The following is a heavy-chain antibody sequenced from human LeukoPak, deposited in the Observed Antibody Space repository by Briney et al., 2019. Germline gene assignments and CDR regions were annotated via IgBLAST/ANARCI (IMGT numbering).Heavy chain of an antibody. CDR1: GGTFSRYA. V-gene: IGHV1-69*13. J-gene: IGHJ3*02. D-gene: IGHD3-22*01. CDR2: IIPIFGTA. CDR3: ARDPESDSSGYYYAGAFDI. Sequence: SVKVSCKASGGTFSRYAISWVRQAPGQGLEWMGGIIPIFGTANYAQKFQGRVTITADESTSTAYMELSSLRSEDTAVYYCARDPESDSSGYYYAGAFDIWGQGTMVTVSS.